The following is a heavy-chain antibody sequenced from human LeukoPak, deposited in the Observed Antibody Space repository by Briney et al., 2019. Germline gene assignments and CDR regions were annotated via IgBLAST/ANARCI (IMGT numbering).Heavy chain of an antibody. CDR1: GGSISSSNW. V-gene: IGHV4-4*02. CDR2: IYHSGST. CDR3: ARDLNGSGEDAFDI. Sequence: SETLSLTCAVSGGSISSSNWWSWVRQPPGKGLEWIGEIYHSGSTNYNPSLKSRVTISVDKSKNQFSLKLSSVTAADTAVYYCARDLNGSGEDAFDIWGQGTMVTVSS. D-gene: IGHD3-10*01. J-gene: IGHJ3*02.